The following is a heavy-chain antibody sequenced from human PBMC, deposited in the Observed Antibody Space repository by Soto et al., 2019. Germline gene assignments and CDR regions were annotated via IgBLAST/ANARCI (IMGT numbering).Heavy chain of an antibody. D-gene: IGHD3-22*01. J-gene: IGHJ4*02. V-gene: IGHV1-2*02. Sequence: SVKAACKVSGYTNTCNSIRWVRQAPSQGLEWIGWINPNICVTGYSQMFQGRVTMTRDTSISTGYMELSRLRPDDKADYSCASVFPLDHSSGYYWGQGTRVSVSA. CDR1: GYTNTCNS. CDR3: ASVFPLDHSSGYY. CDR2: INPNICVT.